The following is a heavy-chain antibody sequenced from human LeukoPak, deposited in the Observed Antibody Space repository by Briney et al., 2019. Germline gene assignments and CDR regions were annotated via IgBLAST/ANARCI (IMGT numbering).Heavy chain of an antibody. CDR2: IVSGGATT. V-gene: IGHV3-74*03. CDR1: GFTFSSYL. J-gene: IGHJ3*02. CDR3: ARGGPTGAFDI. Sequence: PGGSLRLSCAASGFTFSSYLMHWVRQAPGKGLVWVSRIVSGGATTTYADSVKGRFTISRDNAKDTLYLQMNSLRADDTAVYYCARGGPTGAFDIWGQGTMVTVSS. D-gene: IGHD5-12*01.